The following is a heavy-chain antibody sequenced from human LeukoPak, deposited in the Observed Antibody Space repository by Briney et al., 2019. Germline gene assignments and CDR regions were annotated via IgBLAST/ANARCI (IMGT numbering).Heavy chain of an antibody. Sequence: SQTLSLTCTVSGGSISSGSYYWSWIRQPAGKGLEWIGRIYTSGSTNYNPSLKSRVTISVDTSKNQFSLKLSSVTAADTAVYYCASQDYGDYFDYWGQGTLVTVSS. CDR2: IYTSGST. J-gene: IGHJ4*02. CDR3: ASQDYGDYFDY. D-gene: IGHD4-17*01. V-gene: IGHV4-61*02. CDR1: GGSISSGSYY.